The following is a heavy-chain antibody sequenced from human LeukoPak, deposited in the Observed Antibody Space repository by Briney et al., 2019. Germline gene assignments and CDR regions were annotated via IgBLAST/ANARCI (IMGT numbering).Heavy chain of an antibody. CDR1: GFTFSAYA. J-gene: IGHJ4*02. CDR2: ISGTGGST. CDR3: AKVLVPYYFDY. Sequence: PGGSLRLSCAASGFTFSAYAMTWVRQAPGKGLEWVSAISGTGGSTYYTDSVRGRFTISRDNSRNTLYLQMNSLRAEDTAVYYCAKVLVPYYFDYRGQGTLVTVSS. D-gene: IGHD3-3*02. V-gene: IGHV3-23*01.